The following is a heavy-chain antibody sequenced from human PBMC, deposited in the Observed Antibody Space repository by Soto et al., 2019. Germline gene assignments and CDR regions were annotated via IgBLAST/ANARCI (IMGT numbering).Heavy chain of an antibody. CDR1: GGSFSGYY. J-gene: IGHJ6*02. CDR3: ARGVMSYDLWSVYDYYYYAMDV. D-gene: IGHD3-3*01. Sequence: PSETLSLTCAVYGGSFSGYYWSWIRQPPGKGLEWIGEINHSGSTKYNPSLKSRVTISVDTSKKQFSLKVSSVTAADTAVYYCARGVMSYDLWSVYDYYYYAMDVWGQGTTVTVSS. V-gene: IGHV4-34*01. CDR2: INHSGST.